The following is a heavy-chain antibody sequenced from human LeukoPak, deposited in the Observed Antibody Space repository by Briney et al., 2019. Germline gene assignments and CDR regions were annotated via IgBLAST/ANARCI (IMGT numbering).Heavy chain of an antibody. V-gene: IGHV4-30-4*07. CDR2: IFYSGSA. Sequence: SETLSLTCTVSGGSISSSSYYWGWIRQPPGKGLEWIGYIFYSGSAYYNPSLKSRVTISVDTSKNQFSLNLSSVTAADTAVYYCARDRTGTFDYWGQGTLVTVSS. D-gene: IGHD7-27*01. CDR1: GGSISSSSYY. CDR3: ARDRTGTFDY. J-gene: IGHJ4*02.